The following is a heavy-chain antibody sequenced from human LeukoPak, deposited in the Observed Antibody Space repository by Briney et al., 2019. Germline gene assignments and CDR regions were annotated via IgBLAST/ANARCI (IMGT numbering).Heavy chain of an antibody. V-gene: IGHV4-61*09. J-gene: IGHJ4*02. CDR1: GYSISSGYL. D-gene: IGHD2-15*01. CDR2: IDTRGSS. CDR3: GRAPVLRGSLSEVVSVHFDY. Sequence: SETLSLTCAVSGYSISSGYLWGWIRPPAQKALEWIGHIDTRGSSSYTPSLKSRLTMSADTSENQFSLNLHSATAADTAVYYCGRAPVLRGSLSEVVSVHFDYWGQGVLVTVRS.